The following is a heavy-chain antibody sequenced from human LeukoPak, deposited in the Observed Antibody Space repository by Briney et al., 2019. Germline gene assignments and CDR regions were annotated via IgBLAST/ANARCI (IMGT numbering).Heavy chain of an antibody. Sequence: ASVKVSCKASGFTFTNYGITWVRQAPGQGLEWMGWISAYNGNTNYAQKLQGRVTMTTDTSTSTAYMELRSLRSDDTAVYYCASGPQGSGYHYYYYGMDVWGQGTTVTVSS. V-gene: IGHV1-18*04. D-gene: IGHD3-22*01. J-gene: IGHJ6*02. CDR3: ASGPQGSGYHYYYYGMDV. CDR1: GFTFTNYG. CDR2: ISAYNGNT.